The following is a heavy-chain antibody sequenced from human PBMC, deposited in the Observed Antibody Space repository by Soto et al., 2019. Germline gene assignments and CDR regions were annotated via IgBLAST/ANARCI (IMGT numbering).Heavy chain of an antibody. D-gene: IGHD4-17*01. Sequence: QVQLVQSGAEVKKPGASVKVSCQASGYTFKSYGFSWVRQAPGQGLEWMGWISSYNGNTNYAENPQGRVTMTTDILTSTAYMELRSLRSDDTAVYYCAREVYAYSGMDVWGQGTTVTVSS. V-gene: IGHV1-18*04. CDR3: AREVYAYSGMDV. J-gene: IGHJ6*02. CDR2: ISSYNGNT. CDR1: GYTFKSYG.